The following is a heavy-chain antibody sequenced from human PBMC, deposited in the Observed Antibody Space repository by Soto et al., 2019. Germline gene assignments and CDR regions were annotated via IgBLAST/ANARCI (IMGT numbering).Heavy chain of an antibody. CDR1: GYTLTELS. Sequence: GASVKVSCKVSGYTLTELSMHWVRQAPGKGLEWMGGFDPEDGETIYAQKFQGRVTMTEDTSTDAAYMELSSLRSEDTDVYYCATDRDGSGTLYFQHWGQGTLVTVSS. CDR3: ATDRDGSGTLYFQH. V-gene: IGHV1-24*01. D-gene: IGHD3-10*01. CDR2: FDPEDGET. J-gene: IGHJ1*01.